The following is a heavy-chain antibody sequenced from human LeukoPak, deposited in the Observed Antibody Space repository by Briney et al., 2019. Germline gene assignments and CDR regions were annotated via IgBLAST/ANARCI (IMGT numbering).Heavy chain of an antibody. CDR2: INHSGST. D-gene: IGHD1-14*01. V-gene: IGHV4-34*03. CDR3: VTAENDAFDI. CDR1: GGSFSGYY. Sequence: SETLSLTCAVYGGSFSGYYWSWIRQPPGKGLEWIGEINHSGSTNYNPSLKSRVTISVDTSKNQFSLKLSSVTAADTAVYYCVTAENDAFDIWGQGTMVTVSS. J-gene: IGHJ3*02.